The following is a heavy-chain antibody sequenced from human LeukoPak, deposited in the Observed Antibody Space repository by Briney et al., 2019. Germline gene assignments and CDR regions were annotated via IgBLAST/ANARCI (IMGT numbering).Heavy chain of an antibody. J-gene: IGHJ4*02. CDR3: AKGRSGYYYDYFDY. Sequence: GGSLRLSCAASGXTFSSYAMSWVRQAPGKGLEWVSAISGSGGSTYYADSVKGRFTISRDNSKNTLYLQMNSLRAEDTAVYSCAKGRSGYYYDYFDYWGQGTLVTVSS. V-gene: IGHV3-23*01. CDR2: ISGSGGST. CDR1: GXTFSSYA. D-gene: IGHD3-22*01.